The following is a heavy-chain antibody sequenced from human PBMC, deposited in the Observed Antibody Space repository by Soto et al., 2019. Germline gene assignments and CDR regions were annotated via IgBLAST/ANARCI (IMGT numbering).Heavy chain of an antibody. D-gene: IGHD5-18*01. CDR1: GFTFSSYG. J-gene: IGHJ3*02. V-gene: IGHV3-30*18. Sequence: ESGGGVVQPGRSLRLSCAASGFTFSSYGMHWVRQAPGKGLEWVAVISYDGSNKYYADSVKGRFTIPRDNSKNTLYLQMNSLRAEDTAVYYCAKSSGYSYGNDAFDIWGQGTMVTVSS. CDR3: AKSSGYSYGNDAFDI. CDR2: ISYDGSNK.